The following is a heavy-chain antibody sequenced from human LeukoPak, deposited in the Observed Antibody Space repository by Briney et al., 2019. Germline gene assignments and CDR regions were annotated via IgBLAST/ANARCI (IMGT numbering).Heavy chain of an antibody. J-gene: IGHJ3*02. CDR3: ARDRAQYSSSWPRRWNAFDI. CDR1: GYTFTGYY. Sequence: ASVKVSCKASGYTFTGYYMHWVRQAPGQGLEWMGWINPNSGGTNYAQKFQGWVTMTRDTSISTAYMELSRLRSDDTAVYYCARDRAQYSSSWPRRWNAFDIWGQGTMVTVSS. D-gene: IGHD6-13*01. V-gene: IGHV1-2*04. CDR2: INPNSGGT.